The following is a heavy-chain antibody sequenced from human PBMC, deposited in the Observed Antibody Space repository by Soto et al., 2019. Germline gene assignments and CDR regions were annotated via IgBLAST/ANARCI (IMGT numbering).Heavy chain of an antibody. CDR3: AREEGLLNWFDP. J-gene: IGHJ5*02. Sequence: PSETLSLTCRVSGGSVSGGSYFWSWVRQPPGKGLEWIGYFYYSGSTKYNPSLKSRVTILEDTSKNQFSLKLNSVTAADTAVYYCAREEGLLNWFDPWGQGTLVTVSS. CDR1: GGSVSGGSYF. D-gene: IGHD1-26*01. CDR2: FYYSGST. V-gene: IGHV4-61*01.